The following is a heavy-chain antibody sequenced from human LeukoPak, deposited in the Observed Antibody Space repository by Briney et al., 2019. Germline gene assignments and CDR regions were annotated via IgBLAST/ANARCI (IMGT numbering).Heavy chain of an antibody. J-gene: IGHJ4*02. CDR3: TTDPGGGYNRDFDY. CDR2: IKSKTDGGTT. CDR1: GFTFSNAW. V-gene: IGHV3-15*01. Sequence: GGSLRLSCAASGFTFSNAWMSWVRQAPGKGLEWVGRIKSKTDGGTTDYAAPVKGRFTISRDDSKNTLYLQMNSLKTEDTAVYYCTTDPGGGYNRDFDYWGQGTLVTVSS. D-gene: IGHD5-24*01.